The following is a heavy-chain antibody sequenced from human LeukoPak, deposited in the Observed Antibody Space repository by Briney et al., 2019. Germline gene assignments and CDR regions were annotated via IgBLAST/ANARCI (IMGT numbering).Heavy chain of an antibody. CDR1: GYSFTSYW. Sequence: GESLKISCKGSGYSFTSYWIGWVSHMPEKGVECMGIIYPGDSDTRYTPSFQSQVSISADKSPSPAYLQWSRLKASDTAMYYCARLPYYYDSSGYPHDAFDIWGQGTMVTVSS. J-gene: IGHJ3*02. CDR2: IYPGDSDT. D-gene: IGHD3-22*01. V-gene: IGHV5-51*01. CDR3: ARLPYYYDSSGYPHDAFDI.